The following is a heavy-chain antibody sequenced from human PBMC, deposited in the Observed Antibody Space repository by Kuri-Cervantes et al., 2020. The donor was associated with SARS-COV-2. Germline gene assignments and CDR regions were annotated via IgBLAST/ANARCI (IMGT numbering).Heavy chain of an antibody. J-gene: IGHJ4*02. CDR1: GFTFDDYA. D-gene: IGHD5-18*01. CDR2: ISWNSGSI. CDR3: AKVDTANLDY. V-gene: IGHV3-9*01. Sequence: SLKISCAASGFTFDDYAMHWVRQAPGKGLEWVSGISWNSGSIGYADSVKGRFTISRDNSKNSLYLEMNSLRPEDTAVYYCAKVDTANLDYWGQGTLVTVSS.